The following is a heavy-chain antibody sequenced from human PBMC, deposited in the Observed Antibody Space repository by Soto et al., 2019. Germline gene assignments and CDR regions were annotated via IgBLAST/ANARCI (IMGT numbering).Heavy chain of an antibody. D-gene: IGHD3-10*01. J-gene: IGHJ5*02. CDR3: ASYGSGPHHWFDP. CDR2: ISSTADGT. CDR1: GFTFSNYA. Sequence: GGSLRLSCAASGFTFSNYAMGWVRQAPGKGLEWVSTISSTADGTDYADSVKGRFTISRDNSKNTLYLQMNSLRAEDTAVYYCASYGSGPHHWFDPWGQGTLVTVSS. V-gene: IGHV3-23*01.